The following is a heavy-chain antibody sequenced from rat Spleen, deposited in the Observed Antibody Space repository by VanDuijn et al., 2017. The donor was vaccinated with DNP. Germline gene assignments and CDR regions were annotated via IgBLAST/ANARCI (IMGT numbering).Heavy chain of an antibody. CDR2: ISTSGGGT. V-gene: IGHV5-25*01. Sequence: EVKLVESGGGLVQPGRSLKLSCAASGFNFNDCWMGWVRQAPTKGLEWVASISTSGGGTYYRDSVRGRFTISRDNAEDTLFLQMSKLGSEDTAIYYCASTYYGFWGQGVMVTVSS. CDR3: ASTYYGF. D-gene: IGHD1-9*01. CDR1: GFNFNDCW. J-gene: IGHJ2*01.